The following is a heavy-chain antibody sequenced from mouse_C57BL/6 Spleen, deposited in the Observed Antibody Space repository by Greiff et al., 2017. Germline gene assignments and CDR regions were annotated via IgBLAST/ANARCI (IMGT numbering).Heavy chain of an antibody. V-gene: IGHV1-54*01. CDR2: INPGSGST. Sequence: QVQLQQSGAELVRPGTSVKVSCKASGYAFTNYLIEWVKQRPGQGLEWIGVINPGSGSTNYNEKFKGKATLTADKSSSTAYMQLSSLTSEDSAVYFCARRGYGSGYFDYWGQGTTLTVSS. CDR1: GYAFTNYL. J-gene: IGHJ2*01. CDR3: ARRGYGSGYFDY. D-gene: IGHD1-1*01.